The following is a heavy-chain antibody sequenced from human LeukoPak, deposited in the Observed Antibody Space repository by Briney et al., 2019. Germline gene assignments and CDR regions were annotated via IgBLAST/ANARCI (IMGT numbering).Heavy chain of an antibody. J-gene: IGHJ6*02. CDR3: AKDMVAAAGNGMDV. CDR1: GFTFSSYA. D-gene: IGHD6-13*01. CDR2: ISGSGGST. V-gene: IGHV3-23*01. Sequence: PGGSLRLSCAASGFTFSSYAMSWVRQAPGKGLEWVSAISGSGGSTYYADSVKGRFTISRDNSKNSLYLQMNSLRAEDTALYYCAKDMVAAAGNGMDVWGQGTTVTVSS.